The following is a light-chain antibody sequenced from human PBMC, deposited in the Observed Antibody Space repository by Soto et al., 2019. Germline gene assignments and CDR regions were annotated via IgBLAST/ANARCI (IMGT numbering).Light chain of an antibody. Sequence: SYELTQPPSVSVAPGKTARITCGGNNSGSKNVHWYQQKPGQAPVLVIYYDSNRPSGIPERFSGSNSGNTATLTISRVEAGDEADYFCQVWDSSSDHVVFGGGTKLTVL. CDR2: YDS. J-gene: IGLJ2*01. V-gene: IGLV3-21*04. CDR1: NSGSKN. CDR3: QVWDSSSDHVV.